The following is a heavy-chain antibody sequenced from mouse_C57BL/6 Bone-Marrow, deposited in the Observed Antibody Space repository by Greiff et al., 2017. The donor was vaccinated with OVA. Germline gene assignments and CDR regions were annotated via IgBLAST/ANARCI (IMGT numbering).Heavy chain of an antibody. CDR3: ARQLGRGRAWFAY. V-gene: IGHV5-17*01. J-gene: IGHJ3*01. D-gene: IGHD4-1*01. CDR1: GFTFSDYG. Sequence: EVQRVESGGGLVKPGGSLKLSCAASGFTFSDYGMHWVRQAPEKGLEWVAYISSGSSTIYYAETVKGRFTISRDNAKNTLFLQMTSLRSEDTAMEYCARQLGRGRAWFAYWGQGTLVTVSA. CDR2: ISSGSSTI.